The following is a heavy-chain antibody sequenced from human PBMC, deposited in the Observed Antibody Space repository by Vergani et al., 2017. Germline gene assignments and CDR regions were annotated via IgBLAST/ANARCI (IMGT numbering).Heavy chain of an antibody. CDR3: ARDSSQYSYGAPLDT. J-gene: IGHJ4*02. CDR2: VNKRGNT. D-gene: IGHD5-18*01. Sequence: QLRLQVSGPRLVKPSETLSLTCTVSGDSMSSLYRDEHYWLWLRLSPGKGLEWIGFVNKRGNTRYNPSLRERLTMSVDMSRNMFSLKVTSMTAADTAVYYCARDSSQYSYGAPLDTGGQGILINVAS. CDR1: GDSMSSLYRDEHY. V-gene: IGHV4-61*08.